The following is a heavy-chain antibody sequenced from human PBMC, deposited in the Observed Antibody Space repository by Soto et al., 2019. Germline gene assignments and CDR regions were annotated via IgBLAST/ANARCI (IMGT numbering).Heavy chain of an antibody. CDR2: ISGSGGRT. Sequence: EVQLLESGGGVIQPGGSLRLSCEASGFTFSNYGMTWVRLAPGKGLEWVSTISGSGGRTFYADPVKGRFTISRDNSKNTLYLQMKSLRAEDTAVYYCAKEMIASTLADFFDYWGQGTLVTVSS. CDR1: GFTFSNYG. CDR3: AKEMIASTLADFFDY. J-gene: IGHJ4*02. V-gene: IGHV3-23*01. D-gene: IGHD2-21*01.